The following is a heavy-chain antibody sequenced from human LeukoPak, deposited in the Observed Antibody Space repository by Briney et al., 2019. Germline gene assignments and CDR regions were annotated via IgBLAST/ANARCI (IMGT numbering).Heavy chain of an antibody. J-gene: IGHJ4*02. CDR2: ISSSSTI. V-gene: IGHV3-48*02. Sequence: GGALRLSCAASGFTFSSYSINWGRQAPGKGLEWVSYISSSSTISYADSVKGRFTISRDNANNSLYLQMNSLRDEDTAVYYCARGGTSSSLAYWDQGTLVTVSS. D-gene: IGHD4-23*01. CDR1: GFTFSSYS. CDR3: ARGGTSSSLAY.